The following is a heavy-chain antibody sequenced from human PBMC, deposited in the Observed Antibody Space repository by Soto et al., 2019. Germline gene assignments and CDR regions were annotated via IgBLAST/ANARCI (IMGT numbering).Heavy chain of an antibody. D-gene: IGHD6-13*01. CDR3: ARGRGVSNRSSWLRHYYYYGMDV. J-gene: IGHJ6*02. V-gene: IGHV3-33*01. CDR1: GFTFSSYG. Sequence: GGSLRLSCAASGFTFSSYGMHWVRQAPGKGLEWVAVIWYDGSNKYYADSVKGRFTISRDNSKNTLYLQMNSLRAEDMAVYYCARGRGVSNRSSWLRHYYYYGMDVWGQGTTVTVSS. CDR2: IWYDGSNK.